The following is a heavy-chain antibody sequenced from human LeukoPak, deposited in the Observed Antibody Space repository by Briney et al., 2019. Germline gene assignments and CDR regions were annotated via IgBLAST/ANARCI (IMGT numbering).Heavy chain of an antibody. D-gene: IGHD1-26*01. CDR1: GFTFYDYA. CDR2: ISWNSGNI. Sequence: GRYLSLSCAASGFTFYDYAMHWVRQAPGKGLEWVSGISWNSGNIGYADSVKGRFTISRDNAKNSLYLQMNSLRAEDTALYYCARESGWFDPWGQGTLVTVSS. CDR3: ARESGWFDP. J-gene: IGHJ5*02. V-gene: IGHV3-9*01.